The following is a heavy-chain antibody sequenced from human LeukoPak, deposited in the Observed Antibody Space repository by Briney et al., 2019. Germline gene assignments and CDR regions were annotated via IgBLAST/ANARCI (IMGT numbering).Heavy chain of an antibody. CDR1: GFTFSSYE. J-gene: IGHJ4*02. CDR3: ARLYSSSSGLRASDY. D-gene: IGHD6-6*01. Sequence: PGGSLRLSCAASGFTFSSYEMNWVRQAPGKGREWVSYISSSGSTIFYADSVKGRSTISRDNAKNSLYLQMNSLRAEDTAVYYCARLYSSSSGLRASDYWGQGTLVTVSS. CDR2: ISSSGSTI. V-gene: IGHV3-48*03.